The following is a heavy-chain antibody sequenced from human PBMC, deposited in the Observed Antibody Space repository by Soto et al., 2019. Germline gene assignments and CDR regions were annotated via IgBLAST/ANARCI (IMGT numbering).Heavy chain of an antibody. CDR1: GINFRSYA. V-gene: IGHV3-23*01. D-gene: IGHD5-12*01. CDR2: ISNSGHSA. J-gene: IGHJ5*02. Sequence: GSLRPSCSTPGINFRSYAMNWVRQGPGKGLEWISVISNSGHSAYYADSVKGRFTISRDNSKNTLYLQIKSLRAEDTAAYYCAKGGPTFLNWFGPWGQGTLVTVSS. CDR3: AKGGPTFLNWFGP.